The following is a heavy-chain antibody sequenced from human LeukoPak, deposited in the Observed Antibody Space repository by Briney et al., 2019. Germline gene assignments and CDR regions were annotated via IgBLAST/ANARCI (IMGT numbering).Heavy chain of an antibody. Sequence: GGSLRLSCTASGFTFGDYAMSWFRQAPGKGLEWVGFIRSKAYGGTTEYAASVKGRFTISRDDSKSIAYLQMNSLKTEDTAVYYCTRDKLNPLLWFGELSRAGAFDIWGQGTMVTVSS. D-gene: IGHD3-10*01. J-gene: IGHJ3*02. CDR2: IRSKAYGGTT. CDR3: TRDKLNPLLWFGELSRAGAFDI. CDR1: GFTFGDYA. V-gene: IGHV3-49*03.